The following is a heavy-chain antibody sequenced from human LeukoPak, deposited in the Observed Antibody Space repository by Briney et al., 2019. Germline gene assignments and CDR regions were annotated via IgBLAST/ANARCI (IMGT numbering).Heavy chain of an antibody. CDR3: ARLTGPFDY. CDR2: IYYSGST. CDR1: GFTFSSYS. Sequence: GSLRLSCAASGFTFSSYSMNWVRQAPGKGLEWIGYIYYSGSTNYNPSLKSRVTISVDTSKNQFSLKLRSVTAADTAVYYCARLTGPFDYWGQGTLVTVSS. J-gene: IGHJ4*02. D-gene: IGHD1-20*01. V-gene: IGHV4-59*01.